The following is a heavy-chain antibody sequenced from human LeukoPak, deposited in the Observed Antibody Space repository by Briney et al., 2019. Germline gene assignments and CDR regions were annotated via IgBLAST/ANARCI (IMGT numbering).Heavy chain of an antibody. CDR2: IYYSGST. J-gene: IGHJ4*02. Sequence: SETLSLTCTVSGGSISSYYWSWIRQPPGKGLEWIGYIYYSGSTNYNPSLKSRVTISVDTSKNQFSLKLSSVTAADTAVYYCAREPTGEFDYWGQGTLVTVSS. CDR1: GGSISSYY. CDR3: AREPTGEFDY. D-gene: IGHD1-1*01. V-gene: IGHV4-59*08.